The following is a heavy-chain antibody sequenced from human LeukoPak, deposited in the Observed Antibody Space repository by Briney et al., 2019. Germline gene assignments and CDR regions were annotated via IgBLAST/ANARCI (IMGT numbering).Heavy chain of an antibody. V-gene: IGHV3-53*01. D-gene: IGHD3-10*01. CDR3: AKDRTPYSRSGGYYLGAFDI. CDR2: IYSGGST. CDR1: GFTVSSNY. Sequence: GGSLRLSCAASGFTVSSNYMSWVRQAPGKGLEWVSVIYSGGSTYYAGSVKGRFTISRDNSKNTLYLRMNSLRAEDTAVYYCAKDRTPYSRSGGYYLGAFDIWGHGTLVTVSS. J-gene: IGHJ3*02.